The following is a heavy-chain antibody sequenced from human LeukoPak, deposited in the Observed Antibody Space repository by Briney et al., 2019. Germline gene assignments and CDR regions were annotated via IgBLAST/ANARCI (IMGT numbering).Heavy chain of an antibody. CDR1: GVSFSGYY. CDR2: INHSGST. Sequence: SETLSLTCAVYGVSFSGYYWSWIRQPPGKGLEWIGEINHSGSTNYNPSLKSRVSISVDTSKNQFSLKLSSVTAADTAVYYCARGDLYYYDSSGYNAYFDYWGQGTLVTVSS. J-gene: IGHJ4*02. CDR3: ARGDLYYYDSSGYNAYFDY. D-gene: IGHD3-22*01. V-gene: IGHV4-34*01.